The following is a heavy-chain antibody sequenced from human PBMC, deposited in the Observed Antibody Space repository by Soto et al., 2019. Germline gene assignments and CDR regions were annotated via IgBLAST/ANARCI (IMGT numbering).Heavy chain of an antibody. CDR3: ASNAPDGYYYMDV. CDR2: IYPGDSDT. Sequence: GESLKISCKCSGYSFTSYWIGWVRQMPGKGLEWMGIIYPGDSDTRYSPSFQGQVTISADKSISTAYLQWSSLKASDTAMYYCASNAPDGYYYMDVWGKGTTVTVSS. V-gene: IGHV5-51*01. CDR1: GYSFTSYW. J-gene: IGHJ6*03.